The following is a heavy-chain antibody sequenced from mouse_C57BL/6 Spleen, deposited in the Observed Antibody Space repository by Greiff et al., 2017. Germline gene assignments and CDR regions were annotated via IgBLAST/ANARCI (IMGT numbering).Heavy chain of an antibody. D-gene: IGHD2-3*01. Sequence: QVQLKESGAELVRPGASVKLSCKASGYTFTDYYINWVKQRPGQGLEWIARIYPGSGNTYYNEKFKDKATLTAEKSSSTAYMQLSSLTSEDSAVYFCAGGGLDGSWFACWGQGTLVTV. J-gene: IGHJ3*01. V-gene: IGHV1-76*01. CDR1: GYTFTDYY. CDR2: IYPGSGNT. CDR3: AGGGLDGSWFAC.